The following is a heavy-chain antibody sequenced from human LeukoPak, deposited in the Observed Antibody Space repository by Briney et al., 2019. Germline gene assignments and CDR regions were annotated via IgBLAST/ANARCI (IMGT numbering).Heavy chain of an antibody. CDR2: ISYDGSNK. V-gene: IGHV3-30*18. Sequence: GGSLRLSCAASGFTFSSYGMHWVRQAPGKGLEWVAVISYDGSNKYYADSVKGRFTISRDNSKNTLYLQMNSLSAEDTAVYYCAKDPERYFDWLSDTRDYGMDVWGKGTTVTVSS. J-gene: IGHJ6*04. CDR1: GFTFSSYG. CDR3: AKDPERYFDWLSDTRDYGMDV. D-gene: IGHD3-9*01.